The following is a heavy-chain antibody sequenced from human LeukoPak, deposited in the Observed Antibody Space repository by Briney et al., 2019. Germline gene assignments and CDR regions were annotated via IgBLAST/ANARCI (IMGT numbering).Heavy chain of an antibody. CDR1: GGTFSSYA. CDR2: IIPIFGTA. Sequence: ASVKVSCXASGGTFSSYAISWVRQAPGQGLEWMEGIIPIFGTANYAQKFQGRVTITADESTSTAYMELSSLRSEDTAVYYCARDLPPHCSSTSCYNGLMDVWGKGTTVTVSS. CDR3: ARDLPPHCSSTSCYNGLMDV. V-gene: IGHV1-69*13. D-gene: IGHD2-2*02. J-gene: IGHJ6*03.